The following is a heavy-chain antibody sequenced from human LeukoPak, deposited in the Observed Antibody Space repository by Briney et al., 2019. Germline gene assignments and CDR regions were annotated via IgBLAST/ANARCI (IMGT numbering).Heavy chain of an antibody. CDR2: INHSGST. J-gene: IGHJ6*03. D-gene: IGHD1-7*01. V-gene: IGHV4-34*01. CDR3: ARALTGTFRDYYYYMDV. CDR1: GGSFSGYY. Sequence: SETLSLACAVYGGSFSGYYWSWIRQPPGKGLEWIGEINHSGSTNYNPSLKSRVTISVDTSKNQFSLKLSSVTAADTAVYYCARALTGTFRDYYYYMDVWGKGTTVTVSS.